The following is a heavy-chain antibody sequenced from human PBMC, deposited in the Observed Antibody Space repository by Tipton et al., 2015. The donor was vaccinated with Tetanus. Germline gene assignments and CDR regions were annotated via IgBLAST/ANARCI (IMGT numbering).Heavy chain of an antibody. CDR2: IYYTGST. J-gene: IGHJ5*02. CDR3: ARRLIQNLFDP. CDR1: GGSVSNGSYY. Sequence: LRLSCTVSGGSVSNGSYYWNWIRQPPGKGLEWIGHIYYTGSTDYNPSLKSRVTISVDTSKNQFSLKLTSVTAADTAVYYCARRLIQNLFDPWGQGTLVTVSS. D-gene: IGHD2-8*01. V-gene: IGHV4-61*01.